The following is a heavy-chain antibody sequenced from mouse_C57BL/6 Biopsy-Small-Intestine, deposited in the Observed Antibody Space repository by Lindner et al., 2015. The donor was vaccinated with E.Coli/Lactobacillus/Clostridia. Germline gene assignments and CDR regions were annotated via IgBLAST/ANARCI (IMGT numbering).Heavy chain of an antibody. CDR3: ARQDSSGSFAY. CDR1: GYTFTEYT. V-gene: IGHV1-62-2*01. D-gene: IGHD3-2*02. J-gene: IGHJ3*01. CDR2: FYPGSGTI. Sequence: VQLQESGAELVKPGASVKLSCKASGYTFTEYTIHWVKQRSGQGLEWIGWFYPGSGTIKYNEKFKDKATLSADKSPSTVNMELSRLTSEDSAVYFCARQDSSGSFAYWGQGTLVTVSA.